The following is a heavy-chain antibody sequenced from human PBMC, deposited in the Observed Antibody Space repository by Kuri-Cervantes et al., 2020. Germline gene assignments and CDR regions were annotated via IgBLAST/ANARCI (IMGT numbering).Heavy chain of an antibody. D-gene: IGHD3-3*01. V-gene: IGHV3-21*04. CDR2: ISSSSSFI. J-gene: IGHJ6*02. CDR3: ARDPGTYYDFWSGLNYYYYGMDV. Sequence: GESLKISCAASGFTFSIYSMNWVRQAPGKGLEWVSSISSSSSFIYYADSVKGRFTISRDNAKNSLYLQMNSLRAEDTAVYYCARDPGTYYDFWSGLNYYYYGMDVWGQGTTVTVSS. CDR1: GFTFSIYS.